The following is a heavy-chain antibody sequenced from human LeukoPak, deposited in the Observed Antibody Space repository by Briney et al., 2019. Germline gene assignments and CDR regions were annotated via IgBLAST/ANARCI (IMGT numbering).Heavy chain of an antibody. CDR3: AREDEMATIPFDY. CDR2: IIPTFGIA. J-gene: IGHJ4*02. CDR1: GGTFSSYA. V-gene: IGHV1-69*04. D-gene: IGHD5-24*01. Sequence: SVKVSCKASGGTFSSYAISWVRQAPGQGLEWMGRIIPTFGIANYAQKFQGRVTITADKSTSTAYMELSSLRSEDTAVYYCAREDEMATIPFDYWGQGTLVTVSS.